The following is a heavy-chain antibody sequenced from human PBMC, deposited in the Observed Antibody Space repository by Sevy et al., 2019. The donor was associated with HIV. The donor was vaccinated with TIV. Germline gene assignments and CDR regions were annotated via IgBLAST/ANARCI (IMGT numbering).Heavy chain of an antibody. D-gene: IGHD5-12*01. J-gene: IGHJ4*02. Sequence: SETLSLTCTVSGGSITNYYWMWIRQPPGKGLEWIGYIHYSGYTNYNTSLKSRVTISFDTSKKQLSLKLRSVNAADTAVYFCARGANDTGGFYFDYWGQGTLLTVSS. CDR1: GGSITNYY. CDR2: IHYSGYT. V-gene: IGHV4-59*01. CDR3: ARGANDTGGFYFDY.